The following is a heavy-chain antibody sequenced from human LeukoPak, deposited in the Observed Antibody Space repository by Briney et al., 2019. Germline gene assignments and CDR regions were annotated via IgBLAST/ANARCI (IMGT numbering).Heavy chain of an antibody. CDR3: TTGTVDYYYYCMDV. V-gene: IGHV1-2*02. D-gene: IGHD3/OR15-3a*01. J-gene: IGHJ6*03. CDR1: GYTFTGYY. CDR2: INPNSGGT. Sequence: ASVKVSCKASGYTFTGYYMHWVRQAPGQGLEWMGWINPNSGGTNYAQKFQGRVTMTRDTSISTAYMELSRLRSDDTAVYYCTTGTVDYYYYCMDVWGRGTTVTVSS.